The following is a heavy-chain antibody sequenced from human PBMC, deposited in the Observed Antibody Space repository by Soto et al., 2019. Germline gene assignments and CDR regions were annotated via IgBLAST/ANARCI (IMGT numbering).Heavy chain of an antibody. V-gene: IGHV1-18*01. D-gene: IGHD6-13*01. CDR2: ISAYNGNT. Sequence: QVQLVQSGAEVKKPGASVKVSCKASGYTFTSYGISWVRQAPGQGLEWMGWISAYNGNTNYAQRLQGRVTMTTDTATSTAYMELRSLRSDDTAVYYYSRDARNSSSFFSYNWFDPWGQGTLVTVSS. CDR3: SRDARNSSSFFSYNWFDP. J-gene: IGHJ5*02. CDR1: GYTFTSYG.